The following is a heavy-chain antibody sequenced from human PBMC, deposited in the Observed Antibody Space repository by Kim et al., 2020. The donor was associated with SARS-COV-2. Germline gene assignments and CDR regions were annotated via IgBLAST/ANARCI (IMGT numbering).Heavy chain of an antibody. CDR2: IKSKTDGGTT. CDR3: TTESRAVGYDYVWGSYRHDDAFDI. CDR1: GFTFSNAW. J-gene: IGHJ3*02. V-gene: IGHV3-15*01. Sequence: GGSLRLSCAASGFTFSNAWMSWVRQAPGKGLEWVGRIKSKTDGGTTDYAAPVKGRFTISRDDSKNTLYLQMNSLKTEDTAVYYCTTESRAVGYDYVWGSYRHDDAFDIWGQGTMVTVSS. D-gene: IGHD3-16*02.